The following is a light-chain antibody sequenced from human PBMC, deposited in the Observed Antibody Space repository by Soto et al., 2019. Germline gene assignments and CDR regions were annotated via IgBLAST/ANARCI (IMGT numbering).Light chain of an antibody. J-gene: IGLJ1*01. CDR3: CSYAGSSTYYV. Sequence: QSVLTQPASVSGSPGQSITISCTGTSSDVGSYNLVSWYQQHPGKAPKLMIYEVSKRPSGVSNRFSGSKSGNTASLTIFGLQAEDEADYYCCSYAGSSTYYVFGTGTRSPS. V-gene: IGLV2-23*02. CDR1: SSDVGSYNL. CDR2: EVS.